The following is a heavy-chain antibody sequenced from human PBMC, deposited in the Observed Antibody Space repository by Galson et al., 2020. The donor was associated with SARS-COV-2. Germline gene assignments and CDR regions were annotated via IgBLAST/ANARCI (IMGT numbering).Heavy chain of an antibody. J-gene: IGHJ4*02. V-gene: IGHV1-69*13. D-gene: IGHD3-3*01. CDR3: ARDIKYYDFWSGYDY. CDR2: IIPIFGTA. Sequence: SVKVSCKASGGTFSSYAISWVRQAPGQGLEWMGGIIPIFGTANYAQKFQGRVTITADESTSTAYMELSSLRSEDTAVYYCARDIKYYDFWSGYDYWGQGTLVTVSS. CDR1: GGTFSSYA.